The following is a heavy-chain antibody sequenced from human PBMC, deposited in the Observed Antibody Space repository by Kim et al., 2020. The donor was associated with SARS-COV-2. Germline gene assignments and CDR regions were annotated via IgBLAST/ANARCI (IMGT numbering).Heavy chain of an antibody. D-gene: IGHD5-12*01. CDR2: IYHSGIT. Sequence: SETLSLTCTVSGSSISSGYYWGWIRQPPGKGLEWIGSIYHSGITYYNPSLKILFTISVDTSKNQFSLTLSSVTAADSAVYSFARVVGYSGCVGFYWGQGT. V-gene: IGHV4-38-2*02. J-gene: IGHJ4*02. CDR3: ARVVGYSGCVGFY. CDR1: GSSISSGYY.